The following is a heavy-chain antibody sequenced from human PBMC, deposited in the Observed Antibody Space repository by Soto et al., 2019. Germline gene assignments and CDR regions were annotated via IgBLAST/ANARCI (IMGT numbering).Heavy chain of an antibody. CDR3: GGGGGGGLFDP. CDR1: GFTFGDSY. D-gene: IGHD2-15*01. J-gene: IGHJ5*02. Sequence: LRPSCALSGFTFGDSYMLWIRLAPVEGLEWLSYISPGSRYPAYANSVKGRFTISRDNAKRSQYEQMRSLTAEDTAIYYCGGGGGGGLFDPWGQGTMVTVSS. CDR2: ISPGSRYP. V-gene: IGHV3-11*06.